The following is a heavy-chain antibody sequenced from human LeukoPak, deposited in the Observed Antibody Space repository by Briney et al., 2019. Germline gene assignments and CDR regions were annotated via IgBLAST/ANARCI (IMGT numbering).Heavy chain of an antibody. J-gene: IGHJ4*02. Sequence: GGSLRLSYAASGFNFNTYAIHWVRQAPGKGLDWVAVISYDAKNKYYADSVRGRFTMSRDNSKNAVYLQLNSLRAEDTAVYYCARDNFGEAFDYWGQGTLFSVSS. CDR1: GFNFNTYA. D-gene: IGHD3-10*01. V-gene: IGHV3-30*04. CDR3: ARDNFGEAFDY. CDR2: ISYDAKNK.